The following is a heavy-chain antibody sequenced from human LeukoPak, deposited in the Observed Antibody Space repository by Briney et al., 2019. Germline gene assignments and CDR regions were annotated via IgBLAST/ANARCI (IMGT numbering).Heavy chain of an antibody. CDR2: IKQDGSEK. CDR3: ARERGGQSNDYLHGGPFDY. J-gene: IGHJ4*02. D-gene: IGHD3-16*01. CDR1: GFTFSSYW. Sequence: GGSLRLSCAASGFTFSSYWMSWVRQAPGKGLEWVGNIKQDGSEKNYMDSVKGRFTISRDNAKNSLLLQMNSLRVEDTAVYYCARERGGQSNDYLHGGPFDYWGQGTLVTVSS. V-gene: IGHV3-7*05.